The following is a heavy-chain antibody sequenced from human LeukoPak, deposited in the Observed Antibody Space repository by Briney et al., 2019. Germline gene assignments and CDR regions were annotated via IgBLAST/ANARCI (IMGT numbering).Heavy chain of an antibody. CDR1: GFTFSTYA. V-gene: IGHV3-30*04. D-gene: IGHD1-26*01. J-gene: IGHJ4*02. Sequence: GGSLRLSCAASGFTFSTYAMHWVRQAPGKGLEWVAVISYDGRDKKYADSVKGRFSISRGNPKNTLYLQMDSLRSEDTAMYYCAKDSGNFANYYFDHWGQGTLVTVSS. CDR3: AKDSGNFANYYFDH. CDR2: ISYDGRDK.